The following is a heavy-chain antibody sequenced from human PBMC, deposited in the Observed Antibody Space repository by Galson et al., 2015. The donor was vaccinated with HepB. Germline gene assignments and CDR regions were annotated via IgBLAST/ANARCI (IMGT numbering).Heavy chain of an antibody. CDR1: GGTFSSYA. V-gene: IGHV1-69*13. J-gene: IGHJ2*01. D-gene: IGHD1-20*01. CDR3: ARVTGPAWYFDL. CDR2: IIPIFGTA. Sequence: SVKVSCKASGGTFSSYAISWVRQAPGQGLEWMGGIIPIFGTANYAQKFQGRVTIPADESTSTAYMELSSLRSEDTAVYYCARVTGPAWYFDLWGRGTLVTVSS.